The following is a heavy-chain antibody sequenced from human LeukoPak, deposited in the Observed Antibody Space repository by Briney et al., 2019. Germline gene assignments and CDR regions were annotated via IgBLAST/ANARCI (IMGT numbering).Heavy chain of an antibody. CDR1: GFTFSSYW. V-gene: IGHV3-21*01. D-gene: IGHD6-13*01. Sequence: PGGSLRLSCAASGFTFSSYWMSWVRQAPGKGLEWVSSISSSSSYIYYADSVKGRFTISRDNAKNSLYLQMNSLRAEDTAVYYCASLYSSSAFGDGWYLYYWGQGTLVTVSS. CDR3: ASLYSSSAFGDGWYLYY. J-gene: IGHJ4*02. CDR2: ISSSSSYI.